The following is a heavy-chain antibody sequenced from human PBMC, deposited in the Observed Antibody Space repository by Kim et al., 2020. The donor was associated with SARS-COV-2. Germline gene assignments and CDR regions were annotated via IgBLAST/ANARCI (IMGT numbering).Heavy chain of an antibody. Sequence: GGSLRLSCAVSGFTFNDYGMSWVRQAPGKGLEWVSGIKRNGDSTGYADSVKGRFTISRDNAKNSLYLQMNSLRAEDTALYHCARSLMGGPIDFWGQGILVTVSS. J-gene: IGHJ4*02. V-gene: IGHV3-20*01. CDR2: IKRNGDST. D-gene: IGHD2-8*01. CDR3: ARSLMGGPIDF. CDR1: GFTFNDYG.